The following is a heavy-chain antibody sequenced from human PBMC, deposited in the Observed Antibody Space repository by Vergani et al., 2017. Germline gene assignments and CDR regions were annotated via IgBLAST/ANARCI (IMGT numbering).Heavy chain of an antibody. CDR1: GFTFSSYW. V-gene: IGHV3-7*01. CDR2: IKQDGSEK. D-gene: IGHD5-24*01. Sequence: EVQLVESGGGLVQPGGSLRLSCAASGFTFSSYWMSWVRQAPGEGLEWVANIKQDGSEKYYVDSVKGRFTISRDNAKNSLYLQMNSLRAEDTAVYYCASVEVATSYYYYGMDVWGQGTTVTVSS. CDR3: ASVEVATSYYYYGMDV. J-gene: IGHJ6*02.